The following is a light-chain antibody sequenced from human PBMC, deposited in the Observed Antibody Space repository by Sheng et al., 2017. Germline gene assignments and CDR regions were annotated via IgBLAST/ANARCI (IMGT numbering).Light chain of an antibody. Sequence: DIQMTQSPSSLSATVGDRITITCRASQSIGFYLHWYQQKPGKAPKLLIYSASSLHDGVPSRFSGSGSGTDFTLTISSLQPEDFATYYCQQSYKNSQAFGQGTKVEVK. CDR1: QSIGFY. J-gene: IGKJ1*01. V-gene: IGKV1-39*01. CDR3: QQSYKNSQA. CDR2: SAS.